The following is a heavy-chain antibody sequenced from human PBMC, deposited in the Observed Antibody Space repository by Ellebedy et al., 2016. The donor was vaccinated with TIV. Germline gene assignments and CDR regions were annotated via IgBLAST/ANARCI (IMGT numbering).Heavy chain of an antibody. Sequence: SETLSLTCAVYGGSFSGYYWSWIRQPPGKGLEWIGSIFYSGSTYYNPSLKSRVAISVDTSKNQFSLGLSSVTAADTAVYYCARHEPYYGSGSYYNLGWYFDLWGRGTLVTVSS. CDR3: ARHEPYYGSGSYYNLGWYFDL. J-gene: IGHJ2*01. CDR2: IFYSGST. CDR1: GGSFSGYY. D-gene: IGHD3-10*01. V-gene: IGHV4-34*12.